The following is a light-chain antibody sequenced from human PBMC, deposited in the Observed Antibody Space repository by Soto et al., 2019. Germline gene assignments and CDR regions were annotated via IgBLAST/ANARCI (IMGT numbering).Light chain of an antibody. CDR1: QNVLSN. V-gene: IGKV3-15*01. Sequence: EITLTQSPGTLSVSPGESATLSCRASQNVLSNLAWYQQKPGQAPRLLIYGASTRATDIPARFSGSGSGTQVTLTIGSLQSEDFALYYCQQYISWPRTFGQGTRVEI. CDR2: GAS. J-gene: IGKJ1*01. CDR3: QQYISWPRT.